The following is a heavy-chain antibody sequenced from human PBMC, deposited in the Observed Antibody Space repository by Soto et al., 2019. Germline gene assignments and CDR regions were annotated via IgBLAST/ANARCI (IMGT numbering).Heavy chain of an antibody. CDR2: IKQDGSEK. V-gene: IGHV3-7*01. Sequence: EVQLVESGGGLVQPGGSLRLSCAASGFTFSSYWMSWVRQAPGKGLEWVANIKQDGSEKYYMDSVKGRFTISRDNAKNSLYLQMNSLRAEDTAVYYCARDSMGVVAATPGAYWGQGTLVTVSS. CDR1: GFTFSSYW. CDR3: ARDSMGVVAATPGAY. D-gene: IGHD2-15*01. J-gene: IGHJ4*02.